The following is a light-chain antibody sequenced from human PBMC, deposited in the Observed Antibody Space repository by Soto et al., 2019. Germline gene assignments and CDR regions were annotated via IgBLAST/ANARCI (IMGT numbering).Light chain of an antibody. CDR1: QSVSSG. Sequence: DIQMTQSPSTLSASVGDRVTITCRASQSVSSGLAWYQQKPGKAPKLLIYKASNLESGVPSRFSGSGSATEFTLTISSLQPDDFATYYCQQHSTYSRTFGQGTKVEIK. V-gene: IGKV1-5*03. CDR2: KAS. CDR3: QQHSTYSRT. J-gene: IGKJ1*01.